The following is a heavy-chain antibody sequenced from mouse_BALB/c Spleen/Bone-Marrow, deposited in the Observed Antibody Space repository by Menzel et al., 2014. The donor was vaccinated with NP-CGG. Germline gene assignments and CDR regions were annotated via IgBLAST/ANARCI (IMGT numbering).Heavy chain of an antibody. Sequence: EVNVVESGGGLVQPGGSRKLSCAASGFTFSSLGMHWVRQAPEKGLEWVAYISSGSSTIYYADTVKGRFTISRDNPKNTLFLQMTSLRSEDTAMYYCARSPYDYAAMDYWGQGTSVTVSS. D-gene: IGHD2-4*01. V-gene: IGHV5-17*02. CDR1: GFTFSSLG. J-gene: IGHJ4*01. CDR2: ISSGSSTI. CDR3: ARSPYDYAAMDY.